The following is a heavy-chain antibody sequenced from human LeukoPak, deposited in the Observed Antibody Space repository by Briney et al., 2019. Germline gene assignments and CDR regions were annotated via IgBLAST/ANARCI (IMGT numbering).Heavy chain of an antibody. CDR3: ARFLWTPYGMDV. CDR1: GFTFSSYS. D-gene: IGHD3-10*01. CDR2: ISSSSSYI. Sequence: GGSLRLSCAASGFTFSSYSMNWVRQAPGNGLEWVSSISSSSSYIYYADSVKGRFTISRDNAKNSLYLQMNSLRAEDTAVYYCARFLWTPYGMDVWGKGTTVTVSS. V-gene: IGHV3-21*01. J-gene: IGHJ6*04.